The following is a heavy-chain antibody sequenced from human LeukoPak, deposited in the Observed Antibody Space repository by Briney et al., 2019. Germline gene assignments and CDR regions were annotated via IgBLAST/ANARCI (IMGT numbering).Heavy chain of an antibody. CDR2: INPSGGST. Sequence: ASVKVSCKASGYTFTSYYINWVRQAPGQGLEWMGIINPSGGSTSYAQKFQGRVTMTRDTSTSTVYMELSSLRSEDTAVYYCARVGYYYDSSGSTGYFDYWGQGTLVTVSS. V-gene: IGHV1-46*01. D-gene: IGHD3-22*01. CDR1: GYTFTSYY. J-gene: IGHJ4*02. CDR3: ARVGYYYDSSGSTGYFDY.